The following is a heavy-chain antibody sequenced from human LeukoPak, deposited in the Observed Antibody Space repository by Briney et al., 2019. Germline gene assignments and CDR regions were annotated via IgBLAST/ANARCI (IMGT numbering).Heavy chain of an antibody. Sequence: PSETLSHTCTVSGGSVNNYYWGWIRQPPGKGLEWIGSIYDSGSTYYNPSLKSRVTISVDTSKNQFSLKLNSVTAADTAVYYCARHYGPWGQGTLVTVSS. V-gene: IGHV4-39*01. D-gene: IGHD3-10*01. J-gene: IGHJ5*02. CDR1: GGSVNNYY. CDR3: ARHYGP. CDR2: IYDSGST.